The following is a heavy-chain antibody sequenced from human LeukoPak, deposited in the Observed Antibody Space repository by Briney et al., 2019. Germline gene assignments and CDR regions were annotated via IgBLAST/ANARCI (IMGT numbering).Heavy chain of an antibody. J-gene: IGHJ3*02. Sequence: GGSLRLSCAASGFTFDDYAMHWVRQAPGKGLEWVSGISWNSGSIGYADSVKGRFTISRDNAKNSLYLQMNSLRAEDTAVYYCARAKNTYYYGSGSSGAFDIWGQGTMVTVSS. CDR1: GFTFDDYA. D-gene: IGHD3-10*01. V-gene: IGHV3-9*01. CDR2: ISWNSGSI. CDR3: ARAKNTYYYGSGSSGAFDI.